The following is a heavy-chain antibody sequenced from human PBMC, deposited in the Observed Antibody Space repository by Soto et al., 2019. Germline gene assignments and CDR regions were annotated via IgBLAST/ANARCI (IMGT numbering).Heavy chain of an antibody. J-gene: IGHJ4*02. D-gene: IGHD6-19*01. CDR1: GFIFSSYA. Sequence: LRVSCSASGFIFSSYAMSWVRQAPGKGLEWVSAISASGDNAYYADSVKGRFTISRDRSKSLYLQMKSLRAEDTAIYYCAKFFVAGTRGYFDSWGQGTMVTVYS. V-gene: IGHV3-23*01. CDR3: AKFFVAGTRGYFDS. CDR2: ISASGDNA.